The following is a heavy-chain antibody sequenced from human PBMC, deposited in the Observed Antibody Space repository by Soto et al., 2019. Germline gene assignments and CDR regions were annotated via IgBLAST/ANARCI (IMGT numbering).Heavy chain of an antibody. CDR2: IYSGGST. V-gene: IGHV3-53*01. D-gene: IGHD6-13*01. Sequence: SCKVSGYTLTELSMHWVRQAPGKGLEWVAVIYSGGSTYYADSVKGRSTISRDNSKNTLYLQMNSLRAEDTAVYYCARDRIPDRFSAAGDYYYGMDVWGQGTTVTVSS. CDR1: GYTLTELS. J-gene: IGHJ6*02. CDR3: ARDRIPDRFSAAGDYYYGMDV.